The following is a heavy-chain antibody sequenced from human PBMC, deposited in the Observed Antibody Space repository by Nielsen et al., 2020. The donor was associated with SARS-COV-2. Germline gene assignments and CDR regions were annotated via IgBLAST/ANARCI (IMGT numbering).Heavy chain of an antibody. CDR1: GITFRSYE. V-gene: IGHV3-48*03. CDR3: ARAYSAFDSRKYNFFDP. J-gene: IGHJ5*02. D-gene: IGHD5-12*01. CDR2: ISSSGDVT. Sequence: GGSLRLSCVGSGITFRSYEMNWVRQAPGKGLEWVSHISSSGDVTYYADSEKGRFTISRDNAKNTLYLEMGSLRADDTAVYYCARAYSAFDSRKYNFFDPWGQGTLVTVSS.